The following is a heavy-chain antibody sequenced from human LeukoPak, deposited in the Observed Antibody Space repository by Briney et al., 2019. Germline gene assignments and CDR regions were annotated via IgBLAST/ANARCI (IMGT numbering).Heavy chain of an antibody. CDR3: AKDKNWNYSYYFDY. V-gene: IGHV3-53*01. CDR2: IYSGGST. D-gene: IGHD1-7*01. Sequence: LSLTCTVSGGSISSGSYYWSWIRQAPGKGLEWVSVIYSGGSTYYADSVKGRFTISRDNSKNTLYLQMNSLRAEDTAVYYCAKDKNWNYSYYFDYWGQGTLVTVSS. CDR1: GGSISSGSYY. J-gene: IGHJ4*02.